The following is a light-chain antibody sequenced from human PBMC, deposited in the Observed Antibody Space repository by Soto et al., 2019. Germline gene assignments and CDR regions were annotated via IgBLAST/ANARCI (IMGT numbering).Light chain of an antibody. CDR3: QQYGSPLT. J-gene: IGKJ4*01. Sequence: EIVLTQSPGTLSLSPGERATLSCRASQSVSSSYLAWYQQKPGQAPRLLIYGASSRATGIPDRFSGSGSGTDFTLTISRLEPEDLAVYYCQQYGSPLTFGGGTKVDNK. V-gene: IGKV3-20*01. CDR2: GAS. CDR1: QSVSSSY.